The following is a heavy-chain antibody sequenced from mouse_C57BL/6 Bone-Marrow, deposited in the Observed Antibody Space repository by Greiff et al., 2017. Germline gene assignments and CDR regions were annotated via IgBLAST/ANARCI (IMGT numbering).Heavy chain of an antibody. CDR3: ARATTVVATEYYYAMDY. CDR2: IYPRSGNT. J-gene: IGHJ4*01. D-gene: IGHD1-1*01. V-gene: IGHV1-81*01. Sequence: VQLQQSGAELARPGASVKLSCKASGYSFTSYGISWVKQRTGQGLEWIGEIYPRSGNTYYNETFKGKATLTAAKSSSTAYMGLRSLTSEDSAFYVCARATTVVATEYYYAMDYWGQGTSVTVSS. CDR1: GYSFTSYG.